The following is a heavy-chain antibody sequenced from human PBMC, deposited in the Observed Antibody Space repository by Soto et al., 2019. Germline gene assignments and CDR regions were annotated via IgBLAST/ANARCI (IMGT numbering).Heavy chain of an antibody. CDR1: GGSSSSHS. J-gene: IGHJ4*02. V-gene: IGHV4-34*01. Sequence: SETLSLTCAISGGSSSSHSKSWVRQPPGKGLEWIGEIHHDGSTNYNPSLKSRVTISENTSKNHFSLELSSVTAADTAVYYCATYDVGTIIQDYWGQGTLVTVSS. CDR2: IHHDGST. D-gene: IGHD2-21*02. CDR3: ATYDVGTIIQDY.